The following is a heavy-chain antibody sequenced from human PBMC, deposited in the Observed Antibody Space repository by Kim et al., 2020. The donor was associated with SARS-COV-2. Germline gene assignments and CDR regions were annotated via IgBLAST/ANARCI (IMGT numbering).Heavy chain of an antibody. CDR2: T. Sequence: TYYADSVTGRFTISRDNSKNTLYLQMNSLRAEDTAVYYCAKRVRMVYEGNWFDPWGQGTLVTVSS. J-gene: IGHJ5*02. V-gene: IGHV3-23*01. CDR3: AKRVRMVYEGNWFDP. D-gene: IGHD2-8*01.